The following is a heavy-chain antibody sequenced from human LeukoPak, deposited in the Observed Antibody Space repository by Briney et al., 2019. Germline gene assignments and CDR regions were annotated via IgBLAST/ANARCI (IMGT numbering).Heavy chain of an antibody. V-gene: IGHV1-2*02. D-gene: IGHD3-10*01. CDR1: GYTFTSYY. CDR2: SDPKSGAT. J-gene: IGHJ4*02. Sequence: GASVKVSCKTSGYTFTSYYIHWLRQGPGQRFEWMGWSDPKSGATKYEHFQGRVTMTRDTSISTAYMELSRLTSDDTAVYYCARGNFYDNKGYSPELRYWGQGTLVTVSS. CDR3: ARGNFYDNKGYSPELRY.